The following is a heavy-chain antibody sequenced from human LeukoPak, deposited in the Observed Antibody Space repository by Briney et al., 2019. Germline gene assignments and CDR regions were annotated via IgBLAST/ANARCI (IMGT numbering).Heavy chain of an antibody. CDR3: AKPVRGYFGMNNPQDY. D-gene: IGHD3-9*01. J-gene: IGHJ4*02. CDR1: GFTFSSYG. CDR2: ISGSGGST. Sequence: GGSLRLSCAASGFTFSSYGMSWARQAPRKGLEWVSAISGSGGSTYYADSVKGRFTISRDNSKNTLYLQMNSLRAEDTAVYYCAKPVRGYFGMNNPQDYWGQGTLVTVSS. V-gene: IGHV3-23*01.